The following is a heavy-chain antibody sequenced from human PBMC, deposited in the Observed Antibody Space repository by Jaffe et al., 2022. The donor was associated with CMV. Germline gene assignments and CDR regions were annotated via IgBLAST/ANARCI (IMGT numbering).Heavy chain of an antibody. V-gene: IGHV3-21*01. CDR3: ARDYRARGATEDSEYFQH. D-gene: IGHD3-16*02. J-gene: IGHJ1*01. CDR1: GFTFSSYS. CDR2: ISSSSSYI. Sequence: EVQLVESGGGLVKPGGSLRLSCAASGFTFSSYSMNWVRQAPGKGLEWVSSISSSSSYIYYADSVKGRFTISRDNAKNSLYLQMNSLRAEDTAVYYCARDYRARGATEDSEYFQHWGQGTLVTVSS.